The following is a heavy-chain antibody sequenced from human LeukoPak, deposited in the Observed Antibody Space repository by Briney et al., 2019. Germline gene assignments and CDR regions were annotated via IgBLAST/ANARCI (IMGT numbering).Heavy chain of an antibody. CDR3: ARRGCGGDGYCDAFDI. V-gene: IGHV5-51*01. CDR1: GYSFTSYW. Sequence: GESLKISCKASGYSFTSYWIGWVRQMPGKGLEWMGIIYPGDYDTTYSPSFQGQVTISADKSISTAYLQWSSVKAPATAMYYCARRGCGGDGYCDAFDIWGQGTMVTVSS. D-gene: IGHD5-24*01. J-gene: IGHJ3*02. CDR2: IYPGDYDT.